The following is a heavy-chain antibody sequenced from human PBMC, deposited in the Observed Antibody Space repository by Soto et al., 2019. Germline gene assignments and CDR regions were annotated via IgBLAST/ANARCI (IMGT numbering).Heavy chain of an antibody. J-gene: IGHJ4*02. V-gene: IGHV1-69*13. CDR2: IISIFGTA. CDR1: GGTFSSYA. CDR3: ARVAAAATGGFDY. D-gene: IGHD6-13*01. Sequence: GASVKVSCKASGGTFSSYAISWVRQAPGQGLEWMGGIISIFGTANYAQKFQGRVTITADESTSTAYMELSGLRSEDTAVYYCARVAAAATGGFDYWGQGTLVTVSS.